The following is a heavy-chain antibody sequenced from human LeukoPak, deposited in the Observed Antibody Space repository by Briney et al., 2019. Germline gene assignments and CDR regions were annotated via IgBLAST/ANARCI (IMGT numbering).Heavy chain of an antibody. CDR2: IWYDGSNK. Sequence: GGSLRLSRAASGFTFSSYGMHWVRQAPGKGLEWVAVIWYDGSNKYYADSVKGRFTISRDNSKNTLYLQMNSLRAEDTAVYYCAKDRGAYCSSTSCYLDYWGQGTLVTVSS. J-gene: IGHJ4*02. CDR3: AKDRGAYCSSTSCYLDY. CDR1: GFTFSSYG. D-gene: IGHD2-2*01. V-gene: IGHV3-33*06.